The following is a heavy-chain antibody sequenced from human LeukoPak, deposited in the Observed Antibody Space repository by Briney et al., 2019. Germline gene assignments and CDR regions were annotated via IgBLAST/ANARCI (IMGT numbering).Heavy chain of an antibody. V-gene: IGHV3-7*01. J-gene: IGHJ4*02. D-gene: IGHD3-22*01. CDR1: GFTFSSYW. CDR3: ARDSYYDGSGSYYVHVIDY. CDR2: IKQDGSEK. Sequence: PGGSLRFYCAASGFTFSSYWMSWVRQAPGKGLEWVANIKQDGSEKYYVDSVKGRFTISRDNAKNSLYLQMNSLRAEDTAVYYCARDSYYDGSGSYYVHVIDYWGQGTLVTVSS.